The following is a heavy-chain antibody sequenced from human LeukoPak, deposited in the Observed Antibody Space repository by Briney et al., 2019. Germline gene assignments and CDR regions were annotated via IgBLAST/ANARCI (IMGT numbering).Heavy chain of an antibody. CDR2: IYYSGST. V-gene: IGHV4-59*12. CDR3: ARDLFGLRELDV. J-gene: IGHJ6*02. D-gene: IGHD3-10*02. CDR1: GGSISSYY. Sequence: SETLSLTCTVSGGSISSYYWSWIRQPPGKGLGWIGYIYYSGSTNYNPSLKSRVTISVDTSKNQFSLKLSSVTAADTAVYYCARDLFGLRELDVWGQGTTVTVSS.